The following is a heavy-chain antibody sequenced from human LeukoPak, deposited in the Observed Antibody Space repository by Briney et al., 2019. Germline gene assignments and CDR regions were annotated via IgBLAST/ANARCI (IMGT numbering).Heavy chain of an antibody. D-gene: IGHD2-21*02. CDR2: IYYSGST. CDR1: GGSISSSSYY. Sequence: SETLSLTCTVSGGSISSSSYYWGWIRQPPGKGLEWIGSIYYSGSTYYNPSLKSRVTISVDTSKNQFSLKLSSVTAADTAVYYCARGLLSLGLVTDAFDIWGQGTMVTVSS. J-gene: IGHJ3*02. V-gene: IGHV4-39*01. CDR3: ARGLLSLGLVTDAFDI.